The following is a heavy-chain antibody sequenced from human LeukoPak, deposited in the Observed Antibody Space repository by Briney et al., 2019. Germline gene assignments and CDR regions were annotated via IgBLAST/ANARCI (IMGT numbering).Heavy chain of an antibody. Sequence: GASVKVSCKASGYTFTSYAMHWVRQAPGQRLEWMGWINAGNGNTKYAQKFQGRVTITRDTSASTAYMELSRLRSEDTAVYYCARDEVDTGGMDVWGQGTTVTVSS. CDR1: GYTFTSYA. D-gene: IGHD1-14*01. V-gene: IGHV1-3*01. CDR3: ARDEVDTGGMDV. J-gene: IGHJ6*02. CDR2: INAGNGNT.